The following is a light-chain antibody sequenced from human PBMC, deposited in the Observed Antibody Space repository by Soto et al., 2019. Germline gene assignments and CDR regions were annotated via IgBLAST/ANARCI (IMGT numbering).Light chain of an antibody. CDR3: QQRYNWLT. Sequence: IVLTQSPATLSLSPGERATLSCRARQTVRTYLSWYQHKPGQAPRLLIYGASNRATGIPARFSGSGSGTDFTLTISSLEPEDSAVYYYQQRYNWLTFGGGTKVEIK. CDR1: QTVRTY. V-gene: IGKV3-11*01. CDR2: GAS. J-gene: IGKJ4*01.